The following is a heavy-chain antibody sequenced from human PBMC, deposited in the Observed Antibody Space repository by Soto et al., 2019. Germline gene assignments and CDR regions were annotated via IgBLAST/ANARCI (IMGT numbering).Heavy chain of an antibody. J-gene: IGHJ5*02. D-gene: IGHD2-2*02. CDR2: ISYDGSNK. Sequence: QVQLVESGGGVVQPGRSLRLSCAASGFTFSSYAMHWVRQAPGKGLEWVAVISYDGSNKYYADSVKGRFTISRDNSKNTLYLQMNSLRAEDTAVYYCASIYLRGHPWGQGTLVTVSS. V-gene: IGHV3-30-3*01. CDR3: ASIYLRGHP. CDR1: GFTFSSYA.